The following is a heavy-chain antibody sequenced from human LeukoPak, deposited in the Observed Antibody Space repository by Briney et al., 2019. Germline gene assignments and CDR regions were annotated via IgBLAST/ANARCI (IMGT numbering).Heavy chain of an antibody. J-gene: IGHJ4*02. CDR2: IYYSGST. CDR1: GGSISSYY. D-gene: IGHD6-13*01. V-gene: IGHV4-59*01. CDR3: ARVSSSWYRVLDY. Sequence: KPSETLSPTCTVSGGSISSYYWSWIRQPPGKGLEWIGYIYYSGSTNYNPSLKSRVTISVDTSKNQFSLKLSSVTAADTAVYYCARVSSSWYRVLDYWGQGTLVTVSS.